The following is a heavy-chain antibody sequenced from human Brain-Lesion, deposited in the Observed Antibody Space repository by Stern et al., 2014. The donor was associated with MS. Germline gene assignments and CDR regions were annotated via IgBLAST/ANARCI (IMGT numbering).Heavy chain of an antibody. Sequence: QVQLQESGPGLVKPSGTLSLTCAVSGGSISRGNWWSWVRQSPGKRLEGIGEMYHSGITNYSPSLESRVSISIDKSKNQFSLKVYSLTAADTAVYYCASNRGSGSFFDSWGQGSLVTVSS. D-gene: IGHD1-26*01. CDR1: GGSISRGNW. CDR2: MYHSGIT. J-gene: IGHJ4*02. V-gene: IGHV4-4*02. CDR3: ASNRGSGSFFDS.